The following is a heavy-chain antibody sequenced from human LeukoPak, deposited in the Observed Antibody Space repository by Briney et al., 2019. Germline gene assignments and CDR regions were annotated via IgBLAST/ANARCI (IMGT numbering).Heavy chain of an antibody. D-gene: IGHD3-22*01. CDR3: ARGHSDSSGYYPSYYYYYYYMDV. CDR2: INHSGST. J-gene: IGHJ6*03. V-gene: IGHV4-34*01. CDR1: GGSFSGYY. Sequence: PSETLSLTCAVYGGSFSGYYWSRIRQPPGKGLEWIGEINHSGSTNYNPSLKSRVTISVDTSKNQFSLKLSSVTAADTAVYYCARGHSDSSGYYPSYYYYYYYMDVWGKGTTVTVSS.